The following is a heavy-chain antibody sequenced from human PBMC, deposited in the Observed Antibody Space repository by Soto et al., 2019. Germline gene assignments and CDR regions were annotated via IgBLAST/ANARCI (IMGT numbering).Heavy chain of an antibody. V-gene: IGHV4-4*07. D-gene: IGHD2-8*02. CDR1: GASITGSFF. J-gene: IGHJ4*02. CDR3: ARGMTPPGAPAWYYFDS. Sequence: SETLSPTCTVSGASITGSFFWSWIRQPAGKGLEWIGRFSLSGTTNYNPSLRSRVTMSADVSKNQFSLRLTSVTAADTALYYCARGMTPPGAPAWYYFDSWGQGTLVTSPQ. CDR2: FSLSGTT.